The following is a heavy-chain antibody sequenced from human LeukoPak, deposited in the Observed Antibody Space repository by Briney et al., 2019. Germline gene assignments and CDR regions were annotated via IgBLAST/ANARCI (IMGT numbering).Heavy chain of an antibody. V-gene: IGHV3-30*18. CDR1: GFTFSSYG. CDR3: AKVAKRVGATHFDY. J-gene: IGHJ4*02. D-gene: IGHD1-26*01. CDR2: ISYDGSNK. Sequence: GGSLRLSCAASGFTFSSYGMHWVRQAPGKGLEWVAVISYDGSNKYYADSVKGRFTISRDNSKNTLYLQMNSLRAEDTAVYYCAKVAKRVGATHFDYWGQGTLVTVSS.